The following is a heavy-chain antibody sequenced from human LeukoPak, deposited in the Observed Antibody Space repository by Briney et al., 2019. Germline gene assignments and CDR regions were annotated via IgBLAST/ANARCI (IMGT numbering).Heavy chain of an antibody. Sequence: SETLSLTCAVYGGSFSGYYWSWIRQPPGKGLEWIGEINHSGSTNYNPSLKSRVTISVDTSKNQFSLKLSSVTAADTAVYYCAKGKWIRDSGGHYMDVWGRGTTVAVSS. V-gene: IGHV4-34*01. CDR3: AKGKWIRDSGGHYMDV. CDR2: INHSGST. D-gene: IGHD5-12*01. CDR1: GGSFSGYY. J-gene: IGHJ6*03.